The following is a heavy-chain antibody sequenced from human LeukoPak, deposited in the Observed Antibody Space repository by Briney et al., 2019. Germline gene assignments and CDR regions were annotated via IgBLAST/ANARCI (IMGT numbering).Heavy chain of an antibody. J-gene: IGHJ4*02. CDR3: ARRITGTTSDSFDY. V-gene: IGHV4-39*01. CDR2: IYSSGST. D-gene: IGHD1-20*01. CDR1: GGSISNTNYC. Sequence: SETLSLTCTVSGGSISNTNYCWGWIRQPPGKGLEWIGGIYSSGSTDYNPSLKSRVTISVDTSKNQFSLKLTSVTAADTAVYYCARRITGTTSDSFDYWGQGTPVTVSS.